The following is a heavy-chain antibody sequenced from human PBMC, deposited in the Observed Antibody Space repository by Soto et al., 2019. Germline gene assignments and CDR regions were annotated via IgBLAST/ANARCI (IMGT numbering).Heavy chain of an antibody. CDR2: IIPIFGTA. CDR3: ARDPLGESLLDY. Sequence: VSCKASGGTFSSYAISWVRQAPGQGLEWMGGIIPIFGTANYAQKFQGRVTITADKSTSTAYMELSSLRSEDTAVYYCARDPLGESLLDYWGQGTLVTVSS. CDR1: GGTFSSYA. V-gene: IGHV1-69*06. D-gene: IGHD3-10*01. J-gene: IGHJ4*02.